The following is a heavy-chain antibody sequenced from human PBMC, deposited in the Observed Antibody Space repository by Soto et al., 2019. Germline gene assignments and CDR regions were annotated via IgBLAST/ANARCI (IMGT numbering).Heavy chain of an antibody. V-gene: IGHV4-61*01. CDR1: GGSVSSGSYY. D-gene: IGHD1-1*01. J-gene: IGHJ6*02. CDR3: ARGELAGQQDHYGIDV. Sequence: SETLSLTCTFSGGSVSSGSYYWSWIRQPPGKGLEWIGYIYYNGNTNYNPSLKSRVTMSVDTSKSQFSLTLTSVTAADTAVYYCARGELAGQQDHYGIDVWGQGTTVTVAS. CDR2: IYYNGNT.